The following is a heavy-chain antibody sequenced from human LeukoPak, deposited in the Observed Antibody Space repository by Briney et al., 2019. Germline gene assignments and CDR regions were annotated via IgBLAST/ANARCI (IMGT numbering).Heavy chain of an antibody. CDR2: VNPDRGDS. V-gene: IGHV1-2*02. Sequence: GASVKVSCKASGYTFTGYYMHWVRQAPGQGLEWMGWVNPDRGDSNFEQKFQGRISMTRDTPISPAYLELSSLTSDDTALYYCARPYSRSSIDGFDIWGQGTMVTVSS. D-gene: IGHD6-6*01. CDR3: ARPYSRSSIDGFDI. CDR1: GYTFTGYY. J-gene: IGHJ3*02.